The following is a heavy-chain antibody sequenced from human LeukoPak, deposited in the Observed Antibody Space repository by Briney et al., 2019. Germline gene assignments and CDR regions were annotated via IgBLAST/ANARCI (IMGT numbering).Heavy chain of an antibody. J-gene: IGHJ4*02. CDR2: ISGSDGST. CDR1: GFTFSIYA. D-gene: IGHD6-19*01. V-gene: IGHV3-23*01. Sequence: PGGSLRLSCAASGFTFSIYAMTWVRQAPGKGLEWVSVISGSDGSTYYADSVKGRFTISRDNSKNTLYLQMNSLRAEDTAVYYCARASSGWFYYFDYWGQGTLVTVSS. CDR3: ARASSGWFYYFDY.